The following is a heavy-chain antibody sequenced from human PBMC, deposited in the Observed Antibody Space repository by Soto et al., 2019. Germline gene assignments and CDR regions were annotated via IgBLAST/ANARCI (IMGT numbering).Heavy chain of an antibody. CDR1: GFTFISSF. CDR2: INQDGGVT. D-gene: IGHD6-19*01. J-gene: IGHJ4*02. V-gene: IGHV3-7*03. Sequence: GGSLRLSCVASGFTFISSFMGWIRQAPGKGPEWVANINQDGGVTYYVDSVEGRFTISRDNTKDSLYLHMNSLRGEDTAIYYCARYYRGSGRYFLHYWGQGTLVTVST. CDR3: ARYYRGSGRYFLHY.